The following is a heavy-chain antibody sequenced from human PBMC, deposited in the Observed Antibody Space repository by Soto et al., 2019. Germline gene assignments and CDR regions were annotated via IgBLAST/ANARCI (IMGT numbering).Heavy chain of an antibody. CDR3: ARGLKFGYCATTSCYGSDNWFDP. J-gene: IGHJ5*02. CDR2: FYNSGTT. V-gene: IGHV4-59*08. D-gene: IGHD2-2*03. Sequence: PSETLSLACSVSGGSITSDYWSWIRRPPGKGLEWIGYFYNSGTTKYNPSLKSRVAISFDTSENQFSLKLNSVTAADTAVYYCARGLKFGYCATTSCYGSDNWFDPWGQGILVTVS. CDR1: GGSITSDY.